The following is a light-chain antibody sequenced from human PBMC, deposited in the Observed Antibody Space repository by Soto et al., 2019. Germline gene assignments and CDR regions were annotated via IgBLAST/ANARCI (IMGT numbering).Light chain of an antibody. J-gene: IGKJ1*01. CDR2: GTS. CDR1: QTISSNN. Sequence: EIVLTQSPGSLSVSPGERATLSWRASQTISSNNLAWYQQKPGQAPSLLIYGTSSRATGIPDRFSGSGSGTDFTLTISRLEPEDSAIYYCQQYGSWTFGQGTKVETK. CDR3: QQYGSWT. V-gene: IGKV3-20*01.